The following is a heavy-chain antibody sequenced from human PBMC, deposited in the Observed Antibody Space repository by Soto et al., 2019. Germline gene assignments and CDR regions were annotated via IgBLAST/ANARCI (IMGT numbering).Heavy chain of an antibody. D-gene: IGHD3-22*01. CDR2: IYYSGIT. CDR1: GDSIRNSNYY. J-gene: IGHJ5*02. V-gene: IGHV4-39*01. Sequence: SSETLSLTCTVSGDSIRNSNYYWGWIRQPPGKGLEWIANIYYSGITYYNSSLKSRVAISVDTSKNQSSLKLSSVTAADTAIYYCARSNSGYFKWFDPWGQGTLVSVS. CDR3: ARSNSGYFKWFDP.